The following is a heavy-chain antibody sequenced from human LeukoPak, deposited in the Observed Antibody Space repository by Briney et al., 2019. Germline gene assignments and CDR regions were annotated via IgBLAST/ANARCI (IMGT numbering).Heavy chain of an antibody. Sequence: PGGSLRLSCAASGFTFSSYNMNWVRQTPGQGLEWVSSITSGSSHIYYADSVRGRFTISRDNAKSSLYLQMNSLRAEDTAVYYCARDPYSGSYGADYYYYMDVWGKGTTVTISS. D-gene: IGHD1-26*01. CDR1: GFTFSSYN. V-gene: IGHV3-21*01. CDR2: ITSGSSHI. J-gene: IGHJ6*03. CDR3: ARDPYSGSYGADYYYYMDV.